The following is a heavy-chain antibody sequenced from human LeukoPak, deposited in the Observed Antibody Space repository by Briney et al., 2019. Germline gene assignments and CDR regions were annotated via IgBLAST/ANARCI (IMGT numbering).Heavy chain of an antibody. D-gene: IGHD2-2*01. Sequence: GGSLRLSCAASGFTFSSYAMSWVRQAPGKGLEWVSAISGSGGSTYYADSVKGRFTISRDNSKNTLYLQMNSLRAEDTAVYYCAKRGYCSSTSCYAGKGWFDPWGQGTLVTVPS. V-gene: IGHV3-23*01. CDR2: ISGSGGST. CDR3: AKRGYCSSTSCYAGKGWFDP. CDR1: GFTFSSYA. J-gene: IGHJ5*02.